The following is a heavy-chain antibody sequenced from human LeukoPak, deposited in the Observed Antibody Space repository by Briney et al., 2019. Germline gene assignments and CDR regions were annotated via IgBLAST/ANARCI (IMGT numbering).Heavy chain of an antibody. V-gene: IGHV4-61*05. CDR3: ARQIFGSGWPYFDY. Sequence: PSETLSLTCGVSGGSISTYNSYWDWVRQPPGRGLEWIGYIYYSGSTNYNPSLKSRVTISVDTSKNQFSLKLSSVTAADTAVYYCARQIFGSGWPYFDYWGQGTLVTVSS. D-gene: IGHD6-19*01. CDR2: IYYSGST. CDR1: GGSISTYNSY. J-gene: IGHJ4*02.